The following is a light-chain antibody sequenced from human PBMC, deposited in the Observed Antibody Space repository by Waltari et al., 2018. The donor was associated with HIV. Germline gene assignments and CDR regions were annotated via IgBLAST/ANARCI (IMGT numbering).Light chain of an antibody. J-gene: IGKJ1*01. CDR2: GAS. CDR3: QQYNRWPWT. Sequence: EIVMTQSPATLTVSPGERVTLSCRASQNSGANVDWYKQKPGQAPRLLIFGASTRATVISERFSGSGSGTDFTLTISSLQSEDFAVYYCQQYNRWPWTFGQGTRVEV. CDR1: QNSGAN. V-gene: IGKV3-15*01.